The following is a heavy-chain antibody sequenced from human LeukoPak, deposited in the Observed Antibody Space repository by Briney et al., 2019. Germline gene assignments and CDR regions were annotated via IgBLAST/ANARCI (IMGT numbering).Heavy chain of an antibody. CDR2: ISSKGGST. D-gene: IGHD6-13*01. Sequence: GGSLRLSCSASGFTFSSYAMHWGRQAPGKGPEYVSAISSKGGSTYYANSVKGRFTISSDNSKNTLYLQMGSLRAADMAVYYCARVGYTSYYYYGMDVWGQGTTVTVSS. J-gene: IGHJ6*02. CDR3: ARVGYTSYYYYGMDV. CDR1: GFTFSSYA. V-gene: IGHV3-64*01.